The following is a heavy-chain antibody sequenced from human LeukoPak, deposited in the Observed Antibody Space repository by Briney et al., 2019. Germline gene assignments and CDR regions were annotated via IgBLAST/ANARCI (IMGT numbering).Heavy chain of an antibody. CDR1: GFTFSSYS. V-gene: IGHV3-21*01. CDR3: ARDYLAAQWLLSGGDY. J-gene: IGHJ4*02. D-gene: IGHD5-12*01. Sequence: GGSLRLSCVASGFTFSSYSMNWVRQGPGKGLEWVSSISSSGSYKYYADSLKGRFTISRDNAKKSLSLQLNSLRAEDTAVYYCARDYLAAQWLLSGGDYWGQGTLVTVSS. CDR2: ISSSGSYK.